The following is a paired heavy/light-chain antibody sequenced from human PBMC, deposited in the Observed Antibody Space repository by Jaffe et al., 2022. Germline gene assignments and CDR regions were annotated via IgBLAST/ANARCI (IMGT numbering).Heavy chain of an antibody. D-gene: IGHD5-12*01. CDR3: ARARGGSAAHKTVSDY. V-gene: IGHV3-66*02. J-gene: IGHJ4*02. CDR2: IYSDGRT. Sequence: EVQLVESGGGLVQPGGSLRLSCAASGFTVSSNYMNWVRQAPGKGLEWVSIIYSDGRTYYTDSVKGRFTISRDNSKNTLYLQMNSLRVEDTAVYYCARARGGSAAHKTVSDYWGQGTLVTVSS. CDR1: GFTVSSNY.
Light chain of an antibody. V-gene: IGKV1D-13*01. CDR2: DAS. Sequence: AIQLTQSPSSLSASVGDRVTITCRASQGITSSLAWYQQKPGKPPHLLIYDASSLESGVPSRFSGSGSGTDFTLSISSLQPEDFATYYCQHFYNYPHTFGQGTPLEIK. J-gene: IGKJ5*01. CDR3: QHFYNYPHT. CDR1: QGITSS.